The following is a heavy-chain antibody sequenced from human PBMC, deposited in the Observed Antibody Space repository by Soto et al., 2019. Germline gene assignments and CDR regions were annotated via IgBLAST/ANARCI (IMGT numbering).Heavy chain of an antibody. D-gene: IGHD3-9*01. Sequence: GGSLRLSCAASGFTFSSYAMSWVRQAPGKGLEWVSAISGSDGSTYYADSVKGRFTISRDNSKNTLYLQMNSLRAEDTAVYYCAKDQYYDILTGYLDYWGQGTLVTVSS. CDR1: GFTFSSYA. V-gene: IGHV3-23*01. CDR3: AKDQYYDILTGYLDY. CDR2: ISGSDGST. J-gene: IGHJ4*02.